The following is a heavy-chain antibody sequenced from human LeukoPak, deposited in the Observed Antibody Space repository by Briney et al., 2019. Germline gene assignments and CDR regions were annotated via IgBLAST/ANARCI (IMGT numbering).Heavy chain of an antibody. Sequence: AGSLRLSCAASGFTFSSYEMNWVRQAPGKGLEWVSAISGSGGSTYYADSVKGRFTISRDNSKNTLYLQMNSLRAEDTAVYYCARDYYYGSGSYGMFDYWGQGTLVTVSS. CDR2: ISGSGGST. V-gene: IGHV3-23*01. J-gene: IGHJ4*02. D-gene: IGHD3-10*01. CDR1: GFTFSSYE. CDR3: ARDYYYGSGSYGMFDY.